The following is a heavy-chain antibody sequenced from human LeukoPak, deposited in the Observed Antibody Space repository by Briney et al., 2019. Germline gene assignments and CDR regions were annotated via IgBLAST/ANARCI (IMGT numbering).Heavy chain of an antibody. CDR2: ISNSGGST. D-gene: IGHD1-1*01. Sequence: GESLRLSCAASGFTFNTYTMYWVRQAPGKGLEWVSGISNSGGSTYYADSVKGRFTISRDNSKNTLYLQMNSLRAEDTAVYYCARDLWIGEYFDYWGQGTLVTVSS. CDR1: GFTFNTYT. CDR3: ARDLWIGEYFDY. J-gene: IGHJ4*02. V-gene: IGHV3-23*01.